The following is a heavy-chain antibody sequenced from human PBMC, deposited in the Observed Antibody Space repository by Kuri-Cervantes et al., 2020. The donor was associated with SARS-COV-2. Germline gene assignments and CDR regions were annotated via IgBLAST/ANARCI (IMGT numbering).Heavy chain of an antibody. CDR3: ARLLFWSGFVDS. CDR1: GFSFSSYW. V-gene: IGHV5-51*01. J-gene: IGHJ4*02. Sequence: GESLKISCAASGFSFSSYWIGWVRQMPGKGLEWMGIIYPADSETRYSPSFQGQVTISADKSTTTAYLQWSSLKASDTAMYYCARLLFWSGFVDSWGQGTLVTVSS. D-gene: IGHD3-3*01. CDR2: IYPADSET.